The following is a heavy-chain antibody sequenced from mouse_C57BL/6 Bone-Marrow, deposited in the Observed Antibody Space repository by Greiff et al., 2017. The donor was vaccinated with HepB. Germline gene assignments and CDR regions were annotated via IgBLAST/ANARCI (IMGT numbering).Heavy chain of an antibody. CDR2: IHPNSGRT. J-gene: IGHJ4*01. D-gene: IGHD1-1*01. V-gene: IGHV1-64*01. CDR1: GYTFTSYW. Sequence: QVQLQQPGAELVKPGASVKLSCKASGYTFTSYWMHWVKQRPGQGLEWIGMIHPNSGRTNYNEKFKSKATLPVDKSSSTAYMQLSSLTSEDSAVYYCARGYYGSSYHAMDYWGQGTSVTVSS. CDR3: ARGYYGSSYHAMDY.